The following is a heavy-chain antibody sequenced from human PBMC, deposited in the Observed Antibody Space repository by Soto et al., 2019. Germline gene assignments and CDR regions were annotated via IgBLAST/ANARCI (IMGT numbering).Heavy chain of an antibody. V-gene: IGHV1-8*01. CDR1: GYTFTSYD. Sequence: QVQLVQSGAEVKKPGASVKVSCKASGYTFTSYDINWVRQATGQGHEWMGWMNPNSGNTGYAQKFQGRVTMTRNTSISTAYMEPSSLRSEDTAVYYCARVRDFWSGYNAHFDYWGQGTLVTVSS. J-gene: IGHJ4*02. D-gene: IGHD3-3*01. CDR2: MNPNSGNT. CDR3: ARVRDFWSGYNAHFDY.